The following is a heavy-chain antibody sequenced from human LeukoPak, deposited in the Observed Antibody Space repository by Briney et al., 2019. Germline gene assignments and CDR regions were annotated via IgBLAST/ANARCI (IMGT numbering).Heavy chain of an antibody. CDR3: ARGLGGTMVRGVIKKYYYYYMDV. V-gene: IGHV1-8*02. CDR2: MNPNSGNT. D-gene: IGHD3-10*01. Sequence: ASVKVSCKASGGTFSSYAINWVRQATGQGLEWMGWMNPNSGNTGYAQKFQGRVTMTRNTSISTAYMELSSLRSEDTAVYYCARGLGGTMVRGVIKKYYYYYMDVWGKGTTVTISS. J-gene: IGHJ6*03. CDR1: GGTFSSYA.